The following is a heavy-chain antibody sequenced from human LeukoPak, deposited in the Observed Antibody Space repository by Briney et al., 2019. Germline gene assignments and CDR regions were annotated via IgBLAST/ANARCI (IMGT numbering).Heavy chain of an antibody. CDR2: INPSGGST. D-gene: IGHD3-3*01. CDR3: ARARKFSNDFWSGYYTGSAPQATPDDWFDP. CDR1: GYTFTSYY. V-gene: IGHV1-46*01. J-gene: IGHJ5*02. Sequence: GASVKVSCKASGYTFTSYYMHWVRQAPGQGLEWMGIINPSGGSTSYAQKFQGSVTMTRDTSTSTVYMELSSLRSGDTAVYYCARARKFSNDFWSGYYTGSAPQATPDDWFDPWGQGTLVTVSS.